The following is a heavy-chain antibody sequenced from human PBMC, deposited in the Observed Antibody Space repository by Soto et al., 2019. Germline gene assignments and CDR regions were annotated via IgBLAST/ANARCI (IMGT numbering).Heavy chain of an antibody. J-gene: IGHJ5*02. CDR2: IYTSGSN. V-gene: IGHV4-4*07. Sequence: QVQLQESGPGLVKPSETLSLTCTVSGGSISSYYWSWIRQPAGKGLEWIGRIYTSGSNNYNPSLKSGVTMSVDPSKNQFSLKLSSVTAADTAVYYCARVYGSGSRGWFDPWGQGTLVTVSS. CDR1: GGSISSYY. CDR3: ARVYGSGSRGWFDP. D-gene: IGHD3-10*01.